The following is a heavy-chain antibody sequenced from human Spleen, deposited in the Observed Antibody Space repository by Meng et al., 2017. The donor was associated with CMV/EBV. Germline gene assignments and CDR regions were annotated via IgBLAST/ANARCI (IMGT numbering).Heavy chain of an antibody. Sequence: QLQLGESDPGMVKPSGPLSHTCTVSGGSISSSSYYWGWIRQPPGKGLEWIGSIYYSGSTYYNPSLKSRVTISVDTSKNQFSLKLSSVTAADTAVYYCARGDRYYDSSGPFDYWGQGTLVTVSS. V-gene: IGHV4-39*07. CDR1: GGSISSSSYY. CDR3: ARGDRYYDSSGPFDY. CDR2: IYYSGST. D-gene: IGHD3-22*01. J-gene: IGHJ4*02.